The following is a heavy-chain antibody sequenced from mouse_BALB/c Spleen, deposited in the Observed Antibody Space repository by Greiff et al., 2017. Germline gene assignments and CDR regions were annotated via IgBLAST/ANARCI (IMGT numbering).Heavy chain of an antibody. CDR1: GFTFSSYA. J-gene: IGHJ1*01. CDR2: ISSGGSYT. CDR3: AREEIHYYGYWYFDV. Sequence: DVKLQESGGGLVKPGGSLKLSCAASGFTFSSYAMSWVRQSPEKRLEWVAEISSGGSYTYYPDTVTGRFTISRDNAKNTLYLEMSSLRSEDTAMYYCAREEIHYYGYWYFDVWGAGTTVTVSS. D-gene: IGHD1-2*01. V-gene: IGHV5-9-4*01.